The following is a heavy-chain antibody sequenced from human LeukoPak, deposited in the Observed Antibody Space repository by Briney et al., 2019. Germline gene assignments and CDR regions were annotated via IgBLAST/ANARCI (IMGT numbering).Heavy chain of an antibody. Sequence: SETLSLTCTVSGGSISSYYRSWIRQPPGKGLEWIGYIYYSGSTNYNPSLKSRVTISVDTSKNQFSLKLSSVTAADTAVYYCARDLRYYDSSGYFDYWGQGTLVTVSS. CDR2: IYYSGST. V-gene: IGHV4-59*01. J-gene: IGHJ4*02. CDR1: GGSISSYY. CDR3: ARDLRYYDSSGYFDY. D-gene: IGHD3-22*01.